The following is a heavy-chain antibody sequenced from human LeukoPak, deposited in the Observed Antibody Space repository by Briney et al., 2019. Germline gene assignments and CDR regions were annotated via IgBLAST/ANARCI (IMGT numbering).Heavy chain of an antibody. CDR1: GFTFSGYA. Sequence: GGSLRLSCAASGFTFSGYAMSWVRQAPGKGLEWVSGISGSGGSTYYADSVKGRFTISRDSSKNTLYLQMNSLRAEDTAVYYCAKDLSFSVYWGQGTLVTVSS. V-gene: IGHV3-23*01. CDR3: AKDLSFSVY. CDR2: ISGSGGST. D-gene: IGHD2-15*01. J-gene: IGHJ4*02.